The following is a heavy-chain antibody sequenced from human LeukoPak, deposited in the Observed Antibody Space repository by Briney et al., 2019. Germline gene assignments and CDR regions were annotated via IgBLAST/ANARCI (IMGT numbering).Heavy chain of an antibody. CDR3: GRHQDYGLNPHWIDP. CDR2: INQDGSET. D-gene: IGHD4/OR15-4a*01. Sequence: GGSLRLSCSASGFSFSYFWMSWVRQAPGKGLEWVANINQDGSETYFVNSVKGRFSISRDNAKDSVYLQMNSMRAEDTAMYYSGRHQDYGLNPHWIDPCGQGTLVTVSS. J-gene: IGHJ5*02. CDR1: GFSFSYFW. V-gene: IGHV3-7*01.